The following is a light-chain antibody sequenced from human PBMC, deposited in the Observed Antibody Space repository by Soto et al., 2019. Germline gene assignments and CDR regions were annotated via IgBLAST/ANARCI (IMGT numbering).Light chain of an antibody. J-gene: IGLJ3*02. CDR1: TGAVTSGHY. V-gene: IGLV7-46*01. CDR2: DTS. CDR3: LLSYSGARV. Sequence: QTVVTQEPSLTVSPGGTVTLTCGSSTGAVTSGHYPYWFQQKPGQAPWTLIYDTSYKHSWTPARFSGSLLGGNAALTLSGAQPEDEAEYYCLLSYSGARVFGGGTQLTVL.